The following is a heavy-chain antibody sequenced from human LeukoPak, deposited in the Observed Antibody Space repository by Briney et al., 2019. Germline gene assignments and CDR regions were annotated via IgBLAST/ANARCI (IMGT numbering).Heavy chain of an antibody. V-gene: IGHV3-23*01. Sequence: GGSLRLSCAASGFTFSSYGMHWVRQAPGKGLEWVSAISGSGGSTYYADSVKGRFTISRDNSKNTLYLQMNSLRAEDTAVYYCAKWDQSITMVRGVPNWFDPWGQGTLVTVSS. CDR1: GFTFSSYG. CDR2: ISGSGGST. D-gene: IGHD3-10*01. CDR3: AKWDQSITMVRGVPNWFDP. J-gene: IGHJ5*02.